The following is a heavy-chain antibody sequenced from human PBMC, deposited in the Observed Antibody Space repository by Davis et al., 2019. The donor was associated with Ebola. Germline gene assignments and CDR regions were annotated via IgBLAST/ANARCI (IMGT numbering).Heavy chain of an antibody. D-gene: IGHD4-23*01. CDR3: TTPLDYGGNSGVYYFDY. CDR2: IKSKTDGGTT. J-gene: IGHJ4*02. Sequence: GESLKISCAASGFTFSNAWMSWVRQAPGKGLEWVGRIKSKTDGGTTDYAAPVKGRFTISRDDSKNTLYLQMNSLKTEDTAVYYCTTPLDYGGNSGVYYFDYWGQGTLVTVSS. CDR1: GFTFSNAW. V-gene: IGHV3-15*01.